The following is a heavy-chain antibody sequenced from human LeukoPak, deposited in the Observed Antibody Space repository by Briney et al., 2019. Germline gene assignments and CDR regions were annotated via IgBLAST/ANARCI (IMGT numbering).Heavy chain of an antibody. CDR2: ISGSEDRT. D-gene: IGHD3-16*02. CDR3: SKTYRADP. J-gene: IGHJ5*02. Sequence: GGSLRLSCVGSGFSFNNHAMSWVRQAPGKGLEWVSGISGSEDRTHYADSVKGRFTISRDHSKNTVFLQMNSLRVDDTAVYYCSKTYRADPWGQGTLVSVSS. CDR1: GFSFNNHA. V-gene: IGHV3-23*01.